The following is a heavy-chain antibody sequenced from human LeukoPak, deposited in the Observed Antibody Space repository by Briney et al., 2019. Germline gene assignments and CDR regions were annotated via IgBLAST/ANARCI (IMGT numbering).Heavy chain of an antibody. CDR1: GNTFTGYF. J-gene: IGHJ5*02. CDR3: AKDWHILTGRNCFDP. V-gene: IGHV1-18*04. CDR2: VTSYNGDT. D-gene: IGHD3-9*01. Sequence: ASVKVSCKASGNTFTGYFMHWVRQAPGQGLEWMGWVTSYNGDTNYAQKFQGRVTMSTDTSTSTAYMELRSLRFDDTAIYYCAKDWHILTGRNCFDPWGQGTLVTVSS.